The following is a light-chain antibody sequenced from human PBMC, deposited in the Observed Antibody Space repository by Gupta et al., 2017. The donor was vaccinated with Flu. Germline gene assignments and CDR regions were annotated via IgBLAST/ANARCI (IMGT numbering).Light chain of an antibody. CDR1: QSVLYSSNNKNN. Sequence: DIVMTQSPDSLAVSLGERATINCKSSQSVLYSSNNKNNLAWYQQKPGQPPKLLIYWASSRDSGVPDRFNGSGSGTDFTLTISSLQAEDVAVYYCQQYHSPPLTFGGGTKVVIK. V-gene: IGKV4-1*01. CDR2: WAS. J-gene: IGKJ4*01. CDR3: QQYHSPPLT.